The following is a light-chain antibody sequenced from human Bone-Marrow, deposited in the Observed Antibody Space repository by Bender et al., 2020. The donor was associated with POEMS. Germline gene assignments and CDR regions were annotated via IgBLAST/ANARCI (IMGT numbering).Light chain of an antibody. CDR2: DVS. Sequence: QSALTQPASVSGSPGQSIAISCIGTSSDVGAYNYVSWYQQHPGKAPKLLIYDVSNRPSGVSNRFSGSKSGNTASLTVSGLQAEDEADYYCSSYACSNNKLFGGGTKVTVL. CDR3: SSYACSNNKL. J-gene: IGLJ3*02. CDR1: SSDVGAYNY. V-gene: IGLV2-14*01.